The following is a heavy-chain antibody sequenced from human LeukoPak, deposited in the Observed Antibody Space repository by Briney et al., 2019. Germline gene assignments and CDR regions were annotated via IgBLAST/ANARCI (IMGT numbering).Heavy chain of an antibody. V-gene: IGHV3-33*01. D-gene: IGHD5-24*01. Sequence: PGRSLRLSCAASGFTFSSYGMHWVRQAPGKGLEWVAVIWYDGSNKYYADSVKGRFTISRDNSKNTLYLQMNSLRAEDTAVYYCARDRSIEMATILDYWGQGTLVTVSS. CDR2: IWYDGSNK. CDR1: GFTFSSYG. J-gene: IGHJ4*02. CDR3: ARDRSIEMATILDY.